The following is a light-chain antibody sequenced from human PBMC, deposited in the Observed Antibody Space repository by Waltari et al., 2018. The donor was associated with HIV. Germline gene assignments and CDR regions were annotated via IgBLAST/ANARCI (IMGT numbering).Light chain of an antibody. Sequence: DIVMTQSPLSLPVTPGEPASISCRSSQSLLHSNGYNYLDWYLQKPGQSPQLLIYSGSNRACGVPDRFRCSGSGTDFTLKISRVEAEDVGVYYCMQALHKWTFGQGTKVEIK. V-gene: IGKV2-28*01. CDR2: SGS. J-gene: IGKJ1*01. CDR1: QSLLHSNGYNY. CDR3: MQALHKWT.